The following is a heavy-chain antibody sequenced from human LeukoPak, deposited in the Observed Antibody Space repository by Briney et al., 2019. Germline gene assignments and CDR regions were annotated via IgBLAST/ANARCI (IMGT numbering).Heavy chain of an antibody. Sequence: ASETLSLTCAVYGGSFSDYYWTWIRQPPGKGLEWIGEINHSGSTNYNPSLKSRVTISVDTSKKQFFLRLSSVTAADTAVYYCARDRPLLWFGELPTPQDSYGMDVWAKGPRSPSP. J-gene: IGHJ6*02. V-gene: IGHV4-34*01. CDR1: GGSFSDYY. CDR2: INHSGST. D-gene: IGHD3-10*01. CDR3: ARDRPLLWFGELPTPQDSYGMDV.